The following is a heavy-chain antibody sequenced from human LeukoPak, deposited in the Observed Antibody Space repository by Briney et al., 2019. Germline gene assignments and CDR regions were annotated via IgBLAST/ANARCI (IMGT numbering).Heavy chain of an antibody. CDR1: GGTFSSYA. Sequence: ASVKVSCKASGGTFSSYAISWVRQAPGQGLEWMGGIIPIFGTANYAQKFQGRVTITRNTSISTAYMELSSLRSEDTAVYYCARGNSGYDSSDHWGQGTLVTVSS. D-gene: IGHD5-12*01. CDR2: IIPIFGTA. J-gene: IGHJ4*02. V-gene: IGHV1-69*05. CDR3: ARGNSGYDSSDH.